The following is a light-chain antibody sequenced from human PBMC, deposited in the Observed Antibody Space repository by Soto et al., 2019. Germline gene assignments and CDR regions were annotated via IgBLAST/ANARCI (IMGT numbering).Light chain of an antibody. V-gene: IGLV2-11*01. CDR1: SYDVGGYNY. CDR2: DVS. CDR3: CSYAGSNILKI. Sequence: QSALTQPRSVSGSPGQSVTISCTGTSYDVGGYNYVSWYQQHPGKAPKLMIYDVSKRPSGVPDRFSGSKSGNTASLTISGLQAEDEANYYCCSYAGSNILKIFGGGTKLTVL. J-gene: IGLJ2*01.